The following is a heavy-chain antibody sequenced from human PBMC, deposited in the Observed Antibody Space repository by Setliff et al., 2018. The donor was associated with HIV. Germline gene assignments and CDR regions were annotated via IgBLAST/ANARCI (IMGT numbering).Heavy chain of an antibody. Sequence: SETLSLTCTVSGGSISSYYWSWIRQPPGKGLEWIGYIDYSGSPNYNPSLKSRVTISIDTSKKQFSLRLTSVTAADTAVYYCARVARYSYGSFESWGQGTLVTVSS. D-gene: IGHD5-18*01. CDR3: ARVARYSYGSFES. CDR2: IDYSGSP. CDR1: GGSISSYY. J-gene: IGHJ4*02. V-gene: IGHV4-59*12.